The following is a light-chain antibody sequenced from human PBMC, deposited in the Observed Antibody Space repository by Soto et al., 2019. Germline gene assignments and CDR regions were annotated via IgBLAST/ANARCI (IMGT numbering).Light chain of an antibody. CDR2: EVT. J-gene: IGLJ3*02. CDR1: SSDAGDYKY. V-gene: IGLV2-14*01. CDR3: SSYTTSSTWV. Sequence: QSALTQPASVSGSPGQSITISCTGTSSDAGDYKYVSWYQQYPGKAPKLIIYEVTNRPSGVSNRFSGSKSGNAASLTISGLQAEDEADYYCSSYTTSSTWVFGGGTKLTVL.